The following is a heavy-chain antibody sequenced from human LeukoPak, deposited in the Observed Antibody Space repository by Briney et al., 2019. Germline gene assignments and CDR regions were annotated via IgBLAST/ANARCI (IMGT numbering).Heavy chain of an antibody. Sequence: GGSLRLSCAASGFTFTTHQMNWVRQAPGKGLEWVSYISTGGSTIYYADSVKGRFTISRDNAKNSLYLQMNSLRAEDTAVYYCARSPYGAYEVFDSWGQGTLVTVSS. D-gene: IGHD5-12*01. CDR2: ISTGGSTI. V-gene: IGHV3-48*03. CDR1: GFTFTTHQ. CDR3: ARSPYGAYEVFDS. J-gene: IGHJ4*02.